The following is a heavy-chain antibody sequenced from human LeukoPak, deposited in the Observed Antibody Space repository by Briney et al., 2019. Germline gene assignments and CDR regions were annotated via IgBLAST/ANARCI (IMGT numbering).Heavy chain of an antibody. D-gene: IGHD3-16*01. Sequence: SETLSLTCAVYGGSFSGYYWRWIWIRQPPGEGLESIGEINHSGSTNYSPSLKSRVTISVDTSKNQFSLKLSSVTAADTAVYYCARHRLKLWHFDDWGQGTLVTVSS. V-gene: IGHV4-34*01. CDR1: GGSFSGYY. CDR3: ARHRLKLWHFDD. J-gene: IGHJ4*02. CDR2: INHSGST.